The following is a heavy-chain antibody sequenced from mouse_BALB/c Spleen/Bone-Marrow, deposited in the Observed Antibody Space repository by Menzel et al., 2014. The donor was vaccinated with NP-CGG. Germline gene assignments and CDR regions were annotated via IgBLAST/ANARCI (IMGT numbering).Heavy chain of an antibody. CDR2: ISYSGNT. V-gene: IGHV3-8*02. CDR1: GDSITNAY. D-gene: IGHD3-3*01. CDR3: ARGTGYYFDY. Sequence: EVKVVESGPSLVEPSQTLSLTCSVTGDSITNAYWNWIRKFPGNKIDYMGYISYSGNTYYNPSLKSRISITRDTSKNQFYLQLNSVTTEDTATYFCARGTGYYFDYWGQGTTLTVSS. J-gene: IGHJ2*01.